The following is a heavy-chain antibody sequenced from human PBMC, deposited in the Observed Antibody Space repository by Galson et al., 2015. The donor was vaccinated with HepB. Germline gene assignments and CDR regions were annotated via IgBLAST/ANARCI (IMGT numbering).Heavy chain of an antibody. CDR2: ISYDGSNK. CDR1: GFTFSSYA. CDR3: ARERSLYSSSWYGRGGGALDY. D-gene: IGHD6-13*01. V-gene: IGHV3-30-3*01. Sequence: SLRLSCAASGFTFSSYAMHWVRQAPGKGLEWVAVISYDGSNKYYADSVKGRFTISRDNSKNTLYLQMNSLRAEDTAVYYCARERSLYSSSWYGRGGGALDYWGQGTLVTVSS. J-gene: IGHJ4*02.